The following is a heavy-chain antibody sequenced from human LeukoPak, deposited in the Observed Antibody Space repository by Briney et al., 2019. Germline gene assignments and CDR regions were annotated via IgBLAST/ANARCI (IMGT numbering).Heavy chain of an antibody. J-gene: IGHJ4*02. CDR3: AKGIAIGAYHGVDY. V-gene: IGHV3-23*01. CDR1: GLTFSNYW. CDR2: ISGSGGST. D-gene: IGHD3-16*01. Sequence: GGSLRLSCTASGLTFSNYWTTWVRQAPGKGLEWVSAISGSGGSTYYADSVKGRFTISRDNSKNTLYLQMNSLRAEDTAVYYCAKGIAIGAYHGVDYWGQGTLVTVSS.